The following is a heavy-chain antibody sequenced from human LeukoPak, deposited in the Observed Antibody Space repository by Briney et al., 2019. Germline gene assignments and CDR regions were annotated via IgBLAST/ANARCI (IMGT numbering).Heavy chain of an antibody. D-gene: IGHD5-24*01. CDR3: ARDSRYGRWLQSGPLDP. J-gene: IGHJ5*02. CDR1: GGSISSSS. CDR2: ISSSSSYI. Sequence: PSETLSLTCTVSGGSISSSSYYWGWIRQPPGKGLEWVSSISSSSSYIYYADSVKGRFTISRDNAKNSLYLQMNSLRAEDTAVYYCARDSRYGRWLQSGPLDPWGQGTLVTVSS. V-gene: IGHV3-21*01.